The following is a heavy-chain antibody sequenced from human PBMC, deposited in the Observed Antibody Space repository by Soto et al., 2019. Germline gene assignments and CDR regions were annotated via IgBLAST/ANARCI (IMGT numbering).Heavy chain of an antibody. CDR3: VKGLNIDYNSGWFYFDY. J-gene: IGHJ4*02. Sequence: ASVKVSCKASGYTFTSYGISWVRQAPGQGLEWMGWINAYNGNTNYAQKLQGRVTMTTDTSTSTAYMELRSLRSEDTALYYCVKGLNIDYNSGWFYFDYWGQGTVVTVSS. D-gene: IGHD6-19*01. CDR1: GYTFTSYG. CDR2: INAYNGNT. V-gene: IGHV1-18*01.